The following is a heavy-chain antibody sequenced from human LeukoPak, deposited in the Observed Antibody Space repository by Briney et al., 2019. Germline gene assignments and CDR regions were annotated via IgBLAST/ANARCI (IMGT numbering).Heavy chain of an antibody. J-gene: IGHJ4*02. V-gene: IGHV5-10-1*01. D-gene: IGHD2-15*01. CDR1: GYSFSNYW. CDR3: ARRSCSGGRCYLDY. CDR2: IDPSDSYT. Sequence: HGESLKISCQGSGYSFSNYWITWVRQMPGKGLEWMGRIDPSDSYTNYRPSFQGHVTISADKSISTAYLQWSSLKASDTAMYYCARRSCSGGRCYLDYWGQGTLVTVSS.